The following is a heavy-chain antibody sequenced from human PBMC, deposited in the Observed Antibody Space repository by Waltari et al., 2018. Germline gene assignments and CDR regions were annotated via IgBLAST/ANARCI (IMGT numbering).Heavy chain of an antibody. D-gene: IGHD1-26*01. J-gene: IGHJ4*02. CDR2: ISSSSYI. CDR3: ARDLQGWELLSLSSP. V-gene: IGHV3-21*01. CDR1: GFTFSSYS. Sequence: EVQLVESGGGLVKPGGSLRLSCAASGFTFSSYSMNWVRQAPGKGLEWVSSISSSSYIYYADSVKGRFTISRDNAKNSLYLQMNSLRAEDTAVYYCARDLQGWELLSLSSPRGQGTLVTVSS.